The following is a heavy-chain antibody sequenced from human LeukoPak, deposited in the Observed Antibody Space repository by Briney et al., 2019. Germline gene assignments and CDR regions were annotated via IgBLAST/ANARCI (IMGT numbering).Heavy chain of an antibody. D-gene: IGHD3-22*01. CDR2: ISPSGGST. V-gene: IGHV1-46*01. J-gene: IGHJ3*02. CDR3: ASPYYDSSGYYQLDAFDI. CDR1: GYTFTSNY. Sequence: ASVKVSCKAFGYTFTSNYMHWVRQAPGQGPEWMGVISPSGGSTTYAQKLQGRVTMTTDTSTSTAYMELRSLRSDDTAVYYCASPYYDSSGYYQLDAFDIWGQGTMVTVSS.